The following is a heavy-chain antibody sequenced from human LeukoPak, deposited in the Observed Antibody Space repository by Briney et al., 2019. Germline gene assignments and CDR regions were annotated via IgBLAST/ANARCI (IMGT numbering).Heavy chain of an antibody. J-gene: IGHJ6*02. CDR1: GFTFSSYA. CDR3: AKDSGRITIFGVVIEGYGMDV. D-gene: IGHD3-3*01. Sequence: GGSLRLSCAASGFTFSSYAMSWVRQAPGKGLEWVSAISGCGGSTYYADSVKGRFTISRDNSKHTLYLQMNSLRAGDTAVYYCAKDSGRITIFGVVIEGYGMDVWGQGTTVTVSS. V-gene: IGHV3-23*01. CDR2: ISGCGGST.